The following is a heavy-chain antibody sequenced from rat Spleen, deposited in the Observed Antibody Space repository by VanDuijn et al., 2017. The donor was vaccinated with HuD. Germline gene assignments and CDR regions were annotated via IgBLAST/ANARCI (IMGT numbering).Heavy chain of an antibody. J-gene: IGHJ2*01. CDR2: ISSGGGGI. CDR3: TRDLGY. Sequence: EVQLVESGGGLVQPGRSLKLSCAASGFTFSSFPMAWVRQAPKKGLEWVAYISSGGGGIYYPDSVQGRFTISRDNTKSTLYLQMDSLRSEDTATYYCTRDLGYWGQGVMVTVSS. V-gene: IGHV5-27*01. CDR1: GFTFSSFP.